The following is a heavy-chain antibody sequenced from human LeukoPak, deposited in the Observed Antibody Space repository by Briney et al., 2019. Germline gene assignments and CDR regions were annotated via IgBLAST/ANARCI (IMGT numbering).Heavy chain of an antibody. Sequence: GVSLTLSCAASGFTFCDYYMSWIRQAPGRGLEWVSYISSSGSTIYYADSEKGRFTISRDNANNSLYQKMHSLRAEDTPVYFCATYSGADRKTFDSWGQGTLVTVSS. V-gene: IGHV3-11*01. CDR3: ATYSGADRKTFDS. J-gene: IGHJ4*02. CDR1: GFTFCDYY. D-gene: IGHD1-26*01. CDR2: ISSSGSTI.